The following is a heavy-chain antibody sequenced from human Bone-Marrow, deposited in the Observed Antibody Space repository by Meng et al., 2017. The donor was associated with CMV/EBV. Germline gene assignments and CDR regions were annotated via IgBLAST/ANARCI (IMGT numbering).Heavy chain of an antibody. V-gene: IGHV3-30*03. Sequence: GESLKISCAASGFIFSSYGMHWVRQAPGKGLEWVAFISYDGSNKYYAESVRGRFTISRDNSKNTLYLQMNSLRVEDTAVYYCARLDIVVVPAAIPYYYGMDFWGQGTTVTVSS. CDR1: GFIFSSYG. CDR3: ARLDIVVVPAAIPYYYGMDF. J-gene: IGHJ6*02. D-gene: IGHD2-2*02. CDR2: ISYDGSNK.